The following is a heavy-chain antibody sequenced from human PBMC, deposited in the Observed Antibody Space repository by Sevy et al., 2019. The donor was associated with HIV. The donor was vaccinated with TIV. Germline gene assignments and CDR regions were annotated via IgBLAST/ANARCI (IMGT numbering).Heavy chain of an antibody. D-gene: IGHD3-10*01. V-gene: IGHV3-23*01. J-gene: IGHJ4*02. CDR2: ITVSGSRT. CDR1: VFSFSSYA. Sequence: GGSLRLSCVASVFSFSSYAMAWVRQTPGKGLEWVSAITVSGSRTYYADSVKGRFTISRDNSQNILYLQMDSLRVEDTVSYYCAKDTPFFYYASGNYYFEGIFDHWGQGALVTVSS. CDR3: AKDTPFFYYASGNYYFEGIFDH.